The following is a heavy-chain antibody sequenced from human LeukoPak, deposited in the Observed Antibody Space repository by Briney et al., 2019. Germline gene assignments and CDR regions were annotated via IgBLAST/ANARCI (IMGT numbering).Heavy chain of an antibody. V-gene: IGHV4-39*01. D-gene: IGHD5-18*01. Sequence: PSETLSLTCSVSGGSISSISSNNWAWIRQPPGKGLELIAAIHYTGSTYYNPSFMSRVTISVDTSKNQFSLKLNSLTATDTAVYYCARLPTGYPNWFDTWGQGILVTVSS. CDR3: ARLPTGYPNWFDT. J-gene: IGHJ5*02. CDR1: GGSISSISSNN. CDR2: IHYTGST.